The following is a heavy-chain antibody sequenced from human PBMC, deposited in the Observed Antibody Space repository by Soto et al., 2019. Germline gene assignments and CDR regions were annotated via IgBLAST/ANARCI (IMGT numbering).Heavy chain of an antibody. J-gene: IGHJ6*02. Sequence: PSETLSLTCAVYGGSFSGYYWSWIRQPPGKGLEWIGEINHSGSTNYNPSLKSRVTISVDTSKNQFSLKLSSVTAADTAVYYCARGGRSGYYYYYYGMDVWGQGTTVTVSS. CDR2: INHSGST. CDR3: ARGGRSGYYYYYYGMDV. D-gene: IGHD3-3*01. V-gene: IGHV4-34*01. CDR1: GGSFSGYY.